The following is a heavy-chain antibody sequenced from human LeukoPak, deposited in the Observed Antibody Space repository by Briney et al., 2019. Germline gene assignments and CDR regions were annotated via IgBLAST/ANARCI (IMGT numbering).Heavy chain of an antibody. Sequence: NPSETLSLTCAVYGGSFSDYYWSWIRQSPGKGLEWIGEINPSGSTNYNPSLKSRVTISVDTSKNQFSLKLKSVTAADTAVYYCARRTLYRSGWYENESYYYYMDVWDKGTTVTISS. CDR1: GGSFSDYY. CDR2: INPSGST. CDR3: ARRTLYRSGWYENESYYYYMDV. V-gene: IGHV4-34*01. D-gene: IGHD6-19*01. J-gene: IGHJ6*03.